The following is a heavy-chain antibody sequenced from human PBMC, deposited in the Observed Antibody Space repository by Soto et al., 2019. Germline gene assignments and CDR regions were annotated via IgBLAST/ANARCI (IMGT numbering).Heavy chain of an antibody. J-gene: IGHJ1*01. CDR3: AKFYYDFWSGYYKEYFQH. CDR2: ISGSGGST. D-gene: IGHD3-3*01. CDR1: GFTFSSYA. V-gene: IGHV3-23*01. Sequence: SLRLSCAASGFTFSSYAMSWVRQAPGKGLEWVSAISGSGGSTYYADSVKGRFTISRDNSKNTLYLQMNSLRAEDTAVYYCAKFYYDFWSGYYKEYFQHWGQGTLVTVSS.